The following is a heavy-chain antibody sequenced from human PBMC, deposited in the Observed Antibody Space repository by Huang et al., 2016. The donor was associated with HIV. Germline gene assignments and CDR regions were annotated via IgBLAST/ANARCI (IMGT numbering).Heavy chain of an antibody. CDR1: GGSISTYY. D-gene: IGHD2-2*01. Sequence: GILSETLSLTCTVSGGSISTYYWSWIRQSAGKGLEWIGRFYTSGNTNYNPSLRSRVTMLVDTSKNQFSLRLTSVTAADTAVYYCARENEFCGSTNCHHYYYGLDVWGQGTTVTVSS. V-gene: IGHV4-4*07. CDR2: FYTSGNT. CDR3: ARENEFCGSTNCHHYYYGLDV. J-gene: IGHJ6*02.